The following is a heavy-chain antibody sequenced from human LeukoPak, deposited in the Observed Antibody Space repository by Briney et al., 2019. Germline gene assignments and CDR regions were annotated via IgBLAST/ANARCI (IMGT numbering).Heavy chain of an antibody. CDR2: INHSGST. Sequence: PSETLSLTCAVYGGSFSGYYWSWIRQPPGKGLEWIGEINHSGSTNYNPSLKSRVTISVDTSKNQFSLKLSSVTAADTAVYYCASSLWFGDPVHYWGQGTLVTVSS. V-gene: IGHV4-34*01. J-gene: IGHJ4*02. CDR1: GGSFSGYY. CDR3: ASSLWFGDPVHY. D-gene: IGHD3-10*01.